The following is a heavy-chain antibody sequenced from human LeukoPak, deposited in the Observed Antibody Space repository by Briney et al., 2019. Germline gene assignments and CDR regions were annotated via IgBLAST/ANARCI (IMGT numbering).Heavy chain of an antibody. J-gene: IGHJ4*02. CDR2: ISGSGGST. V-gene: IGHV3-23*01. D-gene: IGHD3-16*02. Sequence: GGSLRLSCAASGFTFSSYAMSWVRQAPGKGLEWVPAISGSGGSTYYADSVKGRFTIPRDNSKNTLYLQMNSLRAEDTAVYYCAKSLPYGDYVWGSYRYWGQGTLVTVSS. CDR3: AKSLPYGDYVWGSYRY. CDR1: GFTFSSYA.